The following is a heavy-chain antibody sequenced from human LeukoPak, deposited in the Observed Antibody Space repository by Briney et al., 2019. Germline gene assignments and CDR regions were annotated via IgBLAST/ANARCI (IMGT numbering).Heavy chain of an antibody. CDR3: AKAQGYVGNPGIDY. Sequence: GGSLRLSCAASGFTSSSYAMSGGRQAPGKGVEWVSGISGSGGCTYYADSVKGRFTFSRDNSKNTLYLHINLLTAEATAVFYGAKAQGYVGNPGIDYWCQGTLVTVS. CDR1: GFTSSSYA. CDR2: ISGSGGCT. J-gene: IGHJ4*02. V-gene: IGHV3-23*01. D-gene: IGHD4-23*01.